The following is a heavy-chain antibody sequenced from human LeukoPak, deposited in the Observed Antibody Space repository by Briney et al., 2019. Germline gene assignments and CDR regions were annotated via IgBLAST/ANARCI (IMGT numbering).Heavy chain of an antibody. D-gene: IGHD2-15*01. J-gene: IGHJ6*02. Sequence: GSLRLSCAASGFTFSTYSMTWVRQGPGKGLEWVSSIYPSGDSTFYADSAKGRFTISRDNFKNTLNLQMNSLRAEDTAVYYCAKDVVGVAYYYYGMDVWGQGTTVTVSS. CDR1: GFTFSTYS. CDR3: AKDVVGVAYYYYGMDV. CDR2: IYPSGDST. V-gene: IGHV3-23*01.